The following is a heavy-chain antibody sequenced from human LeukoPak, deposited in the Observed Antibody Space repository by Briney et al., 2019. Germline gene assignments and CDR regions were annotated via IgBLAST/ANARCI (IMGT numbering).Heavy chain of an antibody. J-gene: IGHJ6*03. V-gene: IGHV3-7*01. CDR1: GFTLSSHW. Sequence: PGGSLRLSCEASGFTLSSHWMSWVRQAPGKGLEWLGNINQDGSEKNSVDSVKGRFTISRDNGKNSLYLQMNSLRAEDAALYFCARDPYSGSYGAYYYYYMDVWGKGTTVTISS. CDR2: INQDGSEK. CDR3: ARDPYSGSYGAYYYYYMDV. D-gene: IGHD1-26*01.